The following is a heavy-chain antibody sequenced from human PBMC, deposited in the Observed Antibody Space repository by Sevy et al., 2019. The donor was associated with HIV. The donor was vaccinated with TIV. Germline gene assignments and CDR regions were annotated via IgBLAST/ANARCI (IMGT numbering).Heavy chain of an antibody. D-gene: IGHD3-10*02. V-gene: IGHV3-7*01. CDR3: AAYVRAARSLDY. Sequence: GGSLRLSCADPGFSFSRYWMTWVRQAPGKGPEWVANINQDGSATYYVASVKGRFTISRDTANNSLYLQMNGLRAEDTAVYYCAAYVRAARSLDYWGQGTRVTVSS. CDR1: GFSFSRYW. CDR2: INQDGSAT. J-gene: IGHJ4*02.